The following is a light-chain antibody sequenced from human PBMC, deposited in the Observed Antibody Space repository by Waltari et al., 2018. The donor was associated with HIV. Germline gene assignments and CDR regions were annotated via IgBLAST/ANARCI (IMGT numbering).Light chain of an antibody. J-gene: IGLJ1*01. Sequence: QSALTQPASVSGSPGQSITISCTGTSSDVGSYNLVSWYQQPPGKAPKLIIYEGSKRPSGISNRFSGSKSGNTASLTISGLQAEDEADYYCCSYAGSSTSLFGTGTKVTVL. CDR2: EGS. CDR1: SSDVGSYNL. V-gene: IGLV2-23*01. CDR3: CSYAGSSTSL.